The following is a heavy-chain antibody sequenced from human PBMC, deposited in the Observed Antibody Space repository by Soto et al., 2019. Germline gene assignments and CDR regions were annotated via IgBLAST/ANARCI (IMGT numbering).Heavy chain of an antibody. V-gene: IGHV4-34*01. Sequence: PSETLSLTCAVYGGSFSGYYWSWIRQPPGKGLEWIGEINHSGSTNYNPSLKSRVTISVDTSKNQFSLKLSSVTAADTAVYYCARGGRVVVVAATPSGWFDPWGQGTLVTVSS. J-gene: IGHJ5*02. CDR1: GGSFSGYY. CDR3: ARGGRVVVVAATPSGWFDP. CDR2: INHSGST. D-gene: IGHD2-15*01.